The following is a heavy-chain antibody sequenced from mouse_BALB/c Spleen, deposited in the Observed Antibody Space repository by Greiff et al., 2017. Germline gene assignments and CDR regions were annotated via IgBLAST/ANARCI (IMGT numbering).Heavy chain of an antibody. CDR1: GFTFSSYT. CDR2: ISSGGSYT. CDR3: TRETTATGFAY. D-gene: IGHD1-2*01. V-gene: IGHV5-6-4*01. J-gene: IGHJ3*01. Sequence: DVKLVESGGGLVQPGGSLKLSCAASGFTFSSYTMSWVRQTPEKRLEWVATISSGGSYTYYPDSVKGRFTISRDNAKNTLYLQMSSLKSEDTAMYYCTRETTATGFAYWGQGTLVTVSA.